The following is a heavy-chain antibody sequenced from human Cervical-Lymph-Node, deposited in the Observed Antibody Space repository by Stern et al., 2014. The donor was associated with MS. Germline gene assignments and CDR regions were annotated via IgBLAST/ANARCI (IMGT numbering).Heavy chain of an antibody. CDR2: INPNSGGT. D-gene: IGHD6-19*01. V-gene: IGHV1-2*02. J-gene: IGHJ3*02. CDR1: GYTFTDYY. Sequence: VQLVQSGAEVTKPGASVTVSCKASGYTFTDYYMHWVRQAPGQGPEWMGWINPNSGGTHYAQKVQGGVTMNRDASLSPDYSGLTRLRSDDTAVYYCARGGRSSGWSPPDAFDIWGQGTMVTVSS. CDR3: ARGGRSSGWSPPDAFDI.